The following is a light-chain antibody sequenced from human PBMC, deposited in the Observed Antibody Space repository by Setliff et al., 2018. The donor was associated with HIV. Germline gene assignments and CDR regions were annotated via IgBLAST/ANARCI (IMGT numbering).Light chain of an antibody. CDR2: DVG. CDR1: HNDVGSYDY. J-gene: IGLJ1*01. V-gene: IGLV2-14*03. Sequence: QSALTQPASVSGSPGQTISISCTGTHNDVGSYDYVSWYQQHPGKAPKLIIFDVGKGPSGVSNRFSGSKSGDTASLTISGLQAADEADYYCSSYTTTKTYVFGSGTKVTV. CDR3: SSYTTTKTYV.